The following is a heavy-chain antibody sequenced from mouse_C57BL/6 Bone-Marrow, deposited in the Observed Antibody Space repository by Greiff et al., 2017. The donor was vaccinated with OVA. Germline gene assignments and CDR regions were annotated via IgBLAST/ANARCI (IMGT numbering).Heavy chain of an antibody. CDR1: GYAFSSSW. V-gene: IGHV1-82*01. Sequence: VQLQQPGPELVKPGASVKISCKASGYAFSSSWMNWVKQRPGKGLEWIGRIYPGDGDTNYNGKFKGKATLTADKSSSTAYMQLSSLTSEDSAVYFCARFRDIFITTEQGAMDYWGQGTSVTVSS. D-gene: IGHD1-1*01. CDR2: IYPGDGDT. J-gene: IGHJ4*01. CDR3: ARFRDIFITTEQGAMDY.